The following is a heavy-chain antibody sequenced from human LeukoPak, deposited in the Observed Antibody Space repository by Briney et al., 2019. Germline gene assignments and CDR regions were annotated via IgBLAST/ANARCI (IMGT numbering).Heavy chain of an antibody. D-gene: IGHD1-1*01. Sequence: TGGSLRLSCAASGFTFSSYSMNWVRQAPGKGLEWVSSISTSSSYIYYADSVKGRFTISRDNARNSLYLQMNSLRAEDTAVYYCARETGTPADYWGQGTLVTVSS. CDR2: ISTSSSYI. CDR1: GFTFSSYS. CDR3: ARETGTPADY. J-gene: IGHJ4*02. V-gene: IGHV3-21*04.